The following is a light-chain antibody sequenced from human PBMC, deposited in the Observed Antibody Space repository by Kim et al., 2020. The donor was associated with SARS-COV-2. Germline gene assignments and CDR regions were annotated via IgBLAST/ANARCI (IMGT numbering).Light chain of an antibody. V-gene: IGKV3-20*01. J-gene: IGKJ4*01. CDR1: QSISYTF. CDR3: QQYGSSSLA. CDR2: GAS. Sequence: EIVLTQSPGTLSLSPGERATLSCRASQSISYTFLAWYQQKPGQAPRLLIFGASNRAAGIPDRFSGSGSGTDFTLTISRLQPEDFAVYYCQQYGSSSLAFGGETKVDI.